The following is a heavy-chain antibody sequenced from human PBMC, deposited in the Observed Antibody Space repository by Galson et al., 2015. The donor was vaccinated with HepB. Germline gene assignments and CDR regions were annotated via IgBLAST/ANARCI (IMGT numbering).Heavy chain of an antibody. D-gene: IGHD2-8*02. J-gene: IGHJ6*02. CDR1: GFTFSSYG. CDR3: ARDSGLDGMDV. CDR2: IWYDGSNK. V-gene: IGHV3-33*01. Sequence: SLRLSCAASGFTFSSYGMHWVRQAPGKGLEWVAVIWYDGSNKYYADSVKGRFTISRDNSKNTLYLQMNSLRAEDTAVYYCARDSGLDGMDVWGQGTTVAVSS.